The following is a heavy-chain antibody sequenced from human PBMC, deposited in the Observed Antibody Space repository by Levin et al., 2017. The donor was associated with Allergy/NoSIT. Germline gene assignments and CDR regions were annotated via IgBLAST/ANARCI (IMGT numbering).Heavy chain of an antibody. Sequence: GASVKVSCKTSGYTFTMYGITWMRQAPGQGLEWVGWISAYNGNTKYAQKLQGRVTMTTDTSTSTAYMELMSLRSDDTAVYYCARDVGDYGNNWGYFDFWGQGTLVTVSS. CDR3: ARDVGDYGNNWGYFDF. V-gene: IGHV1-18*01. CDR2: ISAYNGNT. J-gene: IGHJ4*02. D-gene: IGHD4-23*01. CDR1: GYTFTMYG.